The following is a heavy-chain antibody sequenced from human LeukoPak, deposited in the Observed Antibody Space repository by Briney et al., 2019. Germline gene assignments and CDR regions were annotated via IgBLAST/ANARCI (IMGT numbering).Heavy chain of an antibody. D-gene: IGHD1-26*01. V-gene: IGHV3-66*02. Sequence: GGSLRLSCAASGFTVSSNYMSWVRQAPGKGLEWVSVIYSGGSTYYADSVKGRFTISRDYSKNTLYLQMNSLRAEDTAVYYCARELLGFVDYWGQGTLVTVSS. J-gene: IGHJ4*02. CDR1: GFTVSSNY. CDR3: ARELLGFVDY. CDR2: IYSGGST.